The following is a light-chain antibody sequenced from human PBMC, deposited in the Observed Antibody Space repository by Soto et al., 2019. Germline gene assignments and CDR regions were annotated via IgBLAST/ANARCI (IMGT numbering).Light chain of an antibody. J-gene: IGKJ4*01. CDR3: QHYGDSAP. CDR2: GAS. Sequence: IVLTQSPGTLSLSPGERAALSCRASQSVSNNFLAWYQQKPGQAPRLLIYGASIRITGIPDRFRGSGSGTDFTLTISRLELEDFAVYYCQHYGDSAPFGGGTKVDIK. CDR1: QSVSNNF. V-gene: IGKV3-20*01.